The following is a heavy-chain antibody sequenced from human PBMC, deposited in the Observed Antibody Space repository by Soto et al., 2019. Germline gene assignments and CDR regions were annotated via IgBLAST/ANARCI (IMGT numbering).Heavy chain of an antibody. CDR2: ISAYNGNT. D-gene: IGHD1-26*01. CDR3: ASFNLYSGSYHTFDY. J-gene: IGHJ4*02. V-gene: IGHV1-18*01. Sequence: QVQLVQSGAEVKKPGASVKVSCKASGYTFTSYGISWVRQAPGQGLEWMGWISAYNGNTNYAQKHQGRVTMTTDTSTSTAYMELRSLRSDDTAVYYCASFNLYSGSYHTFDYWGQGTLVTVSS. CDR1: GYTFTSYG.